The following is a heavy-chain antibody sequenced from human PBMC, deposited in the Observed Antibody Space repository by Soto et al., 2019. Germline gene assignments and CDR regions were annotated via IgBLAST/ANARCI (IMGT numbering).Heavy chain of an antibody. CDR2: IYWNDDK. J-gene: IGHJ5*02. CDR3: AHRGYNSSGYYGWFDP. D-gene: IGHD3-22*01. Sequence: QITLKESGPTLVNPTQTLTLTCTLSGFSLSTSGVGVSWIRQPPGKALEWLALIYWNDDKRYSPSLKSRLTITKDTSKNQVVLTMTNMDPVDTATYYCAHRGYNSSGYYGWFDPWGQGTLVTVSS. V-gene: IGHV2-5*01. CDR1: GFSLSTSGVG.